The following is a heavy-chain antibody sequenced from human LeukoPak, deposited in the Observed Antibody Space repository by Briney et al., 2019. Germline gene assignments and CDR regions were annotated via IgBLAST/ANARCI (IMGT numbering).Heavy chain of an antibody. CDR2: IDHAGTT. D-gene: IGHD6-19*01. CDR1: GGSIITNDYW. Sequence: SETLSLTCVVSGGSIITNDYWWGWIRQPPGKGLEWIGTIDHAGTTFYNVSLKSRVTISVDTPNNQFSLKLSSVTAADTAVYYCAARGYSSGWYPALSFDYWGQGTLVTVSS. J-gene: IGHJ4*02. V-gene: IGHV4-39*01. CDR3: AARGYSSGWYPALSFDY.